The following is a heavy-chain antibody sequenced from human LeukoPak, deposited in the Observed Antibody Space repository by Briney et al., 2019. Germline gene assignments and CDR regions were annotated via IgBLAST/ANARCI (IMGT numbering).Heavy chain of an antibody. Sequence: ASVKVSCKASGYTFTAYYMHWVRQAPGQGLEWMGWISAYNGNTNYAQKLQGRVTMTTDTSTSTAYMELRSLRSDDTAVYYCARESDCSSTSCPFDYWGQGTLVTVSS. CDR1: GYTFTAYY. J-gene: IGHJ4*02. V-gene: IGHV1-18*04. CDR3: ARESDCSSTSCPFDY. D-gene: IGHD2-2*01. CDR2: ISAYNGNT.